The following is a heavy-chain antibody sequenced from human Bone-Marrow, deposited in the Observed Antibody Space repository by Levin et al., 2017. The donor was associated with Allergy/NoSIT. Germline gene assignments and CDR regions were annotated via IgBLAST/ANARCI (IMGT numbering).Heavy chain of an antibody. V-gene: IGHV4-39*01. D-gene: IGHD6-19*01. CDR3: ARHGDSSGWYYFDY. CDR2: IYYSGST. CDR1: GGSISSSSYY. Sequence: PSETLSLTCTVSGGSISSSSYYWGWIRQPPGKGLEWIGSIYYSGSTYYNPSLKSRVTISVDTSKNQFSLKLSSVTAADTAVYYCARHGDSSGWYYFDYWGQGTLVTVSS. J-gene: IGHJ4*02.